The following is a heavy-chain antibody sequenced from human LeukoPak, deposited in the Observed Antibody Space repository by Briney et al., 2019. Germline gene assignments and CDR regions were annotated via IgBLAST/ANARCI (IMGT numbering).Heavy chain of an antibody. CDR1: GGSISSYY. CDR3: ATLGAAGASDY. Sequence: SETLSLTCTVSGGSISSYYWSWIRQPPGKGLEWIGYIYYSGSTNYNPSLESRVTISVDTSKNQLSLKLSSVTAADTAVYYCATLGAAGASDYWGRGTLVTVSS. CDR2: IYYSGST. V-gene: IGHV4-59*01. D-gene: IGHD3-10*01. J-gene: IGHJ4*02.